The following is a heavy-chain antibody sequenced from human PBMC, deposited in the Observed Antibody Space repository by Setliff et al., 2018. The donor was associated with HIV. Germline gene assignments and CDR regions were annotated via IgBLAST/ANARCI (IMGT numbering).Heavy chain of an antibody. D-gene: IGHD3-3*01. CDR3: ARDQGDNFWSGYCLDY. J-gene: IGHJ4*02. CDR2: INAGNGNT. CDR1: GYIFTNYP. V-gene: IGHV1-3*01. Sequence: ASVKVSCKASGYIFTNYPIHWVRQAPGQRLDWMGWINAGNGNTSYAQKFQGRVTMTRDTSSSTVYMELSSPRSEDTAVYYCARDQGDNFWSGYCLDYWGQGTLVTVSS.